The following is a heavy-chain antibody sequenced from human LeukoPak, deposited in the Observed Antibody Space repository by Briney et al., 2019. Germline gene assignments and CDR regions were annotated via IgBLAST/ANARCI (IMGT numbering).Heavy chain of an antibody. CDR1: GFIFSGSW. CDR3: TTDTWYSAGH. V-gene: IGHV3-7*03. Sequence: GGSLRLSCTASGFIFSGSWMAWIRQAPGKGLEWVAIIKKDGSEKYYVDSLKGRFTISRDNAKNSLFLQMNSLRAEDTAIYYCTTDTWYSAGHWGQGTLVTVSS. D-gene: IGHD2-15*01. J-gene: IGHJ4*02. CDR2: IKKDGSEK.